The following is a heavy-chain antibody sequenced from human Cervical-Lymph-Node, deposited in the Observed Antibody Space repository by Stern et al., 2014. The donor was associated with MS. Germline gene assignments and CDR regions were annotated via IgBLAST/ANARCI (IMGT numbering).Heavy chain of an antibody. J-gene: IGHJ5*01. V-gene: IGHV3-30*03. CDR2: VSFDGRNR. CDR1: GFIFSDFG. D-gene: IGHD3-10*01. CDR3: ARDRWFRESLGLNWFDL. Sequence: VHLVESGGGAVQPGRSLRLSCVVSGFIFSDFGMHWVRQAPGTGLEWVAAVSFDGRNRNYADSVKGRFTISRDNFKNTLYLQVNSLRVDDTAVYYCARDRWFRESLGLNWFDLWGQGTLVVVSS.